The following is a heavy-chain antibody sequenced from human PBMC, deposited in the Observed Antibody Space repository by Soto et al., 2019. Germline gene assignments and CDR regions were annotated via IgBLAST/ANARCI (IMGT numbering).Heavy chain of an antibody. D-gene: IGHD3-22*01. J-gene: IGHJ4*01. CDR1: GFTFSNYG. CDR2: ISHDGSKR. Sequence: GGSLRLSCVGSGFTFSNYGMHWVRQPPGKGLEWVAIISHDGSKRFYADSMKGRFTISRDNSKNTLYLQMSSLRPEDTALYYCAKTATYVDGYDNTGYSSEDYWGHGTLVTVSS. CDR3: AKTATYVDGYDNTGYSSEDY. V-gene: IGHV3-30*18.